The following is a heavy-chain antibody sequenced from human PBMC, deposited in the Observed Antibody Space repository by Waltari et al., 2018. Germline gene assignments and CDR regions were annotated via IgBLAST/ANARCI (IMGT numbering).Heavy chain of an antibody. CDR2: ISWNSGSI. J-gene: IGHJ4*02. CDR3: AKADYDSSGYPDY. D-gene: IGHD3-22*01. Sequence: EVQLVESGGGLVQPGRSLRLSCAASGFTFDDYAMHWVRQAPGKGLEWVSGISWNSGSIGYADSVKGRFTISRDNAKNSLYLQMNSLRAEDTALYYCAKADYDSSGYPDYWGQGTLVIVSS. V-gene: IGHV3-9*01. CDR1: GFTFDDYA.